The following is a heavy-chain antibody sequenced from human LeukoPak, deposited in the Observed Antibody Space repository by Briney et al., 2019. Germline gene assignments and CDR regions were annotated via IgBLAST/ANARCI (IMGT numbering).Heavy chain of an antibody. CDR1: GFTFSSYA. CDR3: AKVAHYYGSGSYYEYYFDY. CDR2: ISGSAGST. V-gene: IGHV3-23*01. D-gene: IGHD3-10*01. J-gene: IGHJ4*02. Sequence: GGSLRLSCAASGFTFSSYAMHWVRQAPGKGLEWVSAISGSAGSTYYADSVKGRFTISRDNSKNTLYLQMNSLSADDTAVYYCAKVAHYYGSGSYYEYYFDYWGQGALVTVSS.